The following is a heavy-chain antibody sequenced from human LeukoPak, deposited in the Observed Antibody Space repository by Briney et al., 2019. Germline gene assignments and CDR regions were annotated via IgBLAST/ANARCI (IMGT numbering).Heavy chain of an antibody. Sequence: SETLSLTCAVYGGSFSGYYWSWIRQPPGKGLEWIGETNHSGSTNYNPSLKSRVTISVDTSKNQFSLKLSSVTAADTAVYYCARARWYSSSSGARLDYWGQGTLVTVSS. CDR1: GGSFSGYY. J-gene: IGHJ4*02. CDR3: ARARWYSSSSGARLDY. V-gene: IGHV4-34*01. D-gene: IGHD6-13*01. CDR2: TNHSGST.